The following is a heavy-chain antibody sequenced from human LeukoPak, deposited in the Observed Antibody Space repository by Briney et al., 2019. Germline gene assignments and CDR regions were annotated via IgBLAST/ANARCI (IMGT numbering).Heavy chain of an antibody. V-gene: IGHV4-39*01. CDR3: ARPRESQRSSSPFDY. CDR2: IFDSGYT. J-gene: IGHJ4*02. Sequence: SETLSLTCTVSGGSILSSTYYWGWIRQPQGKGLEWIGSIFDSGYTYYNASLKSRVTMSIDTSKNQFSLKLTSVTAADTAVYYCARPRESQRSSSPFDYWGQGMLVTVSS. CDR1: GGSILSSTYY. D-gene: IGHD6-6*01.